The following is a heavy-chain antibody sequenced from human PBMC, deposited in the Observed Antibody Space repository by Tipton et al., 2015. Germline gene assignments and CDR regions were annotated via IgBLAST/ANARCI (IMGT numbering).Heavy chain of an antibody. J-gene: IGHJ4*02. V-gene: IGHV1-18*01. CDR2: IRPNNGDT. CDR3: ARVGLRQFDY. CDR1: GSSFFSYG. Sequence: QLVQSGAEVKKPGASVKVSCKSSGSSFFSYGITWVRQVPGQGLEWMGWIRPNNGDTTYAENFQGRVTLTADTSTRTAYMELRNLRSDDTAIYYCARVGLRQFDYWGQGTLVTVSS.